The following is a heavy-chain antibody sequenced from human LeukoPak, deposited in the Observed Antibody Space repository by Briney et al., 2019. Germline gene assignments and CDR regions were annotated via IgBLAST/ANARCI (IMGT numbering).Heavy chain of an antibody. CDR3: ARGGDSSGPEGAFDI. Sequence: SETLSLTCAVSGDSTSSGGYSWNWIRQPPGKGLEWIGNIYQSGNTYNNPSLRSRVTISADRSKNQFSLKLSSVTAADTAVYYCARGGDSSGPEGAFDIWGQGTTVTVSS. J-gene: IGHJ3*02. D-gene: IGHD3-22*01. V-gene: IGHV4-30-2*01. CDR1: GDSTSSGGYS. CDR2: IYQSGNT.